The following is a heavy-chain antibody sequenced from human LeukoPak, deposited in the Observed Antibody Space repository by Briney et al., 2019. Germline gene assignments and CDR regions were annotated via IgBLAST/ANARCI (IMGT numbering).Heavy chain of an antibody. Sequence: PSETLSLTCTVSGGSISSYYWSWIRQPPGKGLEWIGYIFCSGSTNYNPSLKSRVTISVDTSKNQFSLKLSSVTAADTAVYYCARHWDTAMVYFDYWGQGTLVTVSS. CDR2: IFCSGST. V-gene: IGHV4-59*08. D-gene: IGHD5-18*01. J-gene: IGHJ4*02. CDR3: ARHWDTAMVYFDY. CDR1: GGSISSYY.